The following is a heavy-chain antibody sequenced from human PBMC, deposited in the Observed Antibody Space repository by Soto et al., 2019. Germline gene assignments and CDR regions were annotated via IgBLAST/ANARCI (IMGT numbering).Heavy chain of an antibody. J-gene: IGHJ3*02. CDR2: ISAYNGNT. D-gene: IGHD1-26*01. Sequence: ASVNVSCKPSGYTFTSYCMSWVREGPGQGLEWMGWISAYNGNTNYAQKLQGRVTMTTDTSTSTAYMELRSLRSDDTAVYYCARDGPSSLEWELLEAFDIWGQGTMVTVSS. CDR1: GYTFTSYC. V-gene: IGHV1-18*04. CDR3: ARDGPSSLEWELLEAFDI.